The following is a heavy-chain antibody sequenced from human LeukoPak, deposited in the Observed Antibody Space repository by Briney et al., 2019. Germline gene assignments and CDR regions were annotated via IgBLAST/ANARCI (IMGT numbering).Heavy chain of an antibody. CDR1: GYTFTSYD. CDR3: ARDSLSMFGGVLDY. V-gene: IGHV1-8*03. J-gene: IGHJ4*02. Sequence: ASVKVSCKASGYTFTSYDINWVRQATGQGLEWMGWMNPNSGNTGYAQKFQGRVTITRNTSISTAYMELSSLRSEDTAVYYCARDSLSMFGGVLDYWGQGTLVTASS. CDR2: MNPNSGNT. D-gene: IGHD3-10*02.